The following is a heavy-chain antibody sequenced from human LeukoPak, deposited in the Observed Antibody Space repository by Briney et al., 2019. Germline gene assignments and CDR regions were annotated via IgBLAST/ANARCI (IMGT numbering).Heavy chain of an antibody. D-gene: IGHD2-21*02. J-gene: IGHJ4*02. Sequence: GGSLRLSCAASGFIFGTYWMTWVRQAPGKGLEWVANINQAGSENSYVDSVKGRFTISRDNVKNSLYLQINSLRAEDTAVYYCARIRGDCYFDYWGQGALVTVSS. V-gene: IGHV3-7*01. CDR1: GFIFGTYW. CDR2: INQAGSEN. CDR3: ARIRGDCYFDY.